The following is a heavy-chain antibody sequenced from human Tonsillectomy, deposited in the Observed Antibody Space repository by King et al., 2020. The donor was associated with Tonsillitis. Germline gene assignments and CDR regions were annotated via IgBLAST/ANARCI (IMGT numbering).Heavy chain of an antibody. J-gene: IGHJ6*02. D-gene: IGHD5-18*01. CDR3: AKSDTAMVPYYYGMDV. Sequence: QLVESGGGVVQPGRSLRLSCAASGFTFSTYGMHWVRQAPGKGLEWVALISYDGTYKFYADSVKGRFTISRDTSKNTLSLQMKSLRPEDTAVYYCAKSDTAMVPYYYGMDVWGQGTTVTVSS. CDR2: ISYDGTYK. V-gene: IGHV3-30*18. CDR1: GFTFSTYG.